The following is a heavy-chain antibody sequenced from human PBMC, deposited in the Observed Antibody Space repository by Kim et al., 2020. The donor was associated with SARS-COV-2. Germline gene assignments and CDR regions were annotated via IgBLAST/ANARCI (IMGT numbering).Heavy chain of an antibody. D-gene: IGHD4-17*01. Sequence: NYNPSRKSRVTRSVDTSKNQFYLKLSSVTAADTAVYYCARGLTTVTQVEYWGQGTLVTVSS. J-gene: IGHJ4*02. CDR3: ARGLTTVTQVEY. V-gene: IGHV4-59*09.